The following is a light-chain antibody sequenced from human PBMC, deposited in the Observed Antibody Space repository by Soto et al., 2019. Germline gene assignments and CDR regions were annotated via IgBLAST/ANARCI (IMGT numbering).Light chain of an antibody. J-gene: IGKJ3*01. Sequence: EIVLTQSPGTLSLSPGAIAILSFSASQSVVRNYLAWYQHKPGQAPRLLIYGASTRATGITDRFSGSGSGTDFTLTISRLEPEDFAVYYCHQYGLSPPYTFGPGTKVDIK. CDR1: QSVVRNY. V-gene: IGKV3-20*01. CDR2: GAS. CDR3: HQYGLSPPYT.